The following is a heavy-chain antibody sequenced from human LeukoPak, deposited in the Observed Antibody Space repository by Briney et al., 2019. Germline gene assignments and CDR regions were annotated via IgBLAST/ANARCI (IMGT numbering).Heavy chain of an antibody. CDR2: IYSGGST. CDR3: ARDDIAAAGNIDY. D-gene: IGHD6-13*01. CDR1: GFTLSSNY. V-gene: IGHV3-66*02. Sequence: GGSLRLSCAASGFTLSSNYMSWVRQAPGKGLEWVSVIYSGGSTYYADSVKGRFTISRDNSKNTLYLQMNSLRAEDTAVYYCARDDIAAAGNIDYWGQGTLVTVSS. J-gene: IGHJ4*02.